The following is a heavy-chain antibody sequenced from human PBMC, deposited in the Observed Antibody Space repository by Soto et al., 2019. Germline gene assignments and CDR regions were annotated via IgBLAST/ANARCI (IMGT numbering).Heavy chain of an antibody. V-gene: IGHV1-24*01. D-gene: IGHD6-19*01. Sequence: GASVTVSCKVSGYTLTELSMHWVRQAPGKGLEWMGGFDPEDGETIYAQKFQGRVTMTEDTSTDTAYMELSSLRSEDTAVYYCATDLMHSGGLFDYWGQGTLVTVSS. CDR2: FDPEDGET. CDR3: ATDLMHSGGLFDY. CDR1: GYTLTELS. J-gene: IGHJ4*02.